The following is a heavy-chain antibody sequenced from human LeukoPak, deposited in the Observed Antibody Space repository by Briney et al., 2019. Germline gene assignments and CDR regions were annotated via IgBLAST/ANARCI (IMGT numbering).Heavy chain of an antibody. CDR3: ARADFFDAGPYLIGP. D-gene: IGHD3-3*01. Sequence: GASVKVSCKTSGYSFNDYYIHWVRQAPGQGLEWTGWINTKSGRTSSARKFQGRVTMTRDPSITTVYMDMAWLTSDDTAIYFCARADFFDAGPYLIGPWGQGTLVTVSS. CDR2: INTKSGRT. V-gene: IGHV1-2*02. CDR1: GYSFNDYY. J-gene: IGHJ5*02.